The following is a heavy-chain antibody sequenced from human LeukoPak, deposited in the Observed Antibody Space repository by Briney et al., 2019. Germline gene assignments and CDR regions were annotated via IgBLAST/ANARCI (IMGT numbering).Heavy chain of an antibody. D-gene: IGHD6-19*01. CDR3: AKGVSVAVAGRRGNWFDP. V-gene: IGHV3-23*01. CDR1: GFTFSSYA. CDR2: ISGSGGST. Sequence: GGSLRLSCAASGFTFSSYAVSWVRQAPGKGLEWVSAISGSGGSTYYADSVKGRFTISRDNSKNTLYLQMNSLRAEDTAVYYSAKGVSVAVAGRRGNWFDPWGQGTLVTVSS. J-gene: IGHJ5*02.